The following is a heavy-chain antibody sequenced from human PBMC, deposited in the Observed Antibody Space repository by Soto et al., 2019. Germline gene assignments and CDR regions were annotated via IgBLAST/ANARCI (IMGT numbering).Heavy chain of an antibody. CDR2: NYTSGST. Sequence: PSETLSLTCTVSGGSISSYYWSGIRQPAGKGLEWIGRNYTSGSTNYNPSLKSRVTMSVDTSKNQFSLKLSSVTAEVTAVYYCARENDPGTLPARQYYYYYGMDVWGQGATVTVPS. V-gene: IGHV4-4*07. D-gene: IGHD6-6*01. J-gene: IGHJ6*02. CDR3: ARENDPGTLPARQYYYYYGMDV. CDR1: GGSISSYY.